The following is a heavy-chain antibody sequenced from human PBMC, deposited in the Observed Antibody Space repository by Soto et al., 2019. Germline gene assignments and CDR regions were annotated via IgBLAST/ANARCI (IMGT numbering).Heavy chain of an antibody. CDR2: IIPILGIA. CDR3: AIEVKGNSGYDPGWFDR. J-gene: IGHJ5*02. V-gene: IGHV1-69*04. D-gene: IGHD5-12*01. CDR1: GGTFRIYT. Sequence: SVKVSCKASGGTFRIYTISWVRQAPGQGLEWMGRIIPILGIANYAQKFQGRVTITADKSTSTAYMELSSLRSEDTAVYFCAIEVKGNSGYDPGWFDRWGQGTLVTVSS.